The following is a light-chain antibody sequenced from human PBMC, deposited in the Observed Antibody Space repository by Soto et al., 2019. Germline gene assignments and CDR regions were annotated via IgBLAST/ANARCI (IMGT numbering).Light chain of an antibody. CDR2: DVS. CDR3: AAWDDSVSGPA. J-gene: IGLJ2*01. CDR1: SSDVGGYNY. Sequence: QSALTQPASVSGSPGQSITISCTGTSSDVGGYNYVSWYQQHPGKAPKLMIYDVSNRPSGVSNRFSGSKSGNTASLAISGLRSEDEAYYYCAAWDDSVSGPAFGGGTKLTVL. V-gene: IGLV2-14*01.